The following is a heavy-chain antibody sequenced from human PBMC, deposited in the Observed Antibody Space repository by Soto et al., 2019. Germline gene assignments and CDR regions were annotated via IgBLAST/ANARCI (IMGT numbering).Heavy chain of an antibody. Sequence: PGGSLRLSCVAYTFTLSSYGMTWVRQAPGKGLEWVSSISPSGGDKYYADSVKGRVTISRDNSTNTLYLQMNSLRAEDTAVYYCARGVTDAFDIWGQGTMVTVSS. CDR1: TFTLSSYG. CDR3: ARGVTDAFDI. CDR2: ISPSGGDK. J-gene: IGHJ3*02. V-gene: IGHV3-23*01. D-gene: IGHD2-8*01.